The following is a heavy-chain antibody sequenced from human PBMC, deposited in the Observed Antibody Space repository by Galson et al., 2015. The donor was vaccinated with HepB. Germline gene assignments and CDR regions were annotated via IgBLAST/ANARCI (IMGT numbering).Heavy chain of an antibody. Sequence: LRLSCAASGFTFSDYALSWVRQAPGKGLEWVGRIKSKTDGGTTDYAAPVKGRFTISRDDSKNTLYLQMNSLKTEDTAVYYCTTDPIMRITMVRGVIRALDYWGQGTLVTVSS. V-gene: IGHV3-15*01. J-gene: IGHJ4*02. CDR1: GFTFSDYA. D-gene: IGHD3-10*01. CDR2: IKSKTDGGTT. CDR3: TTDPIMRITMVRGVIRALDY.